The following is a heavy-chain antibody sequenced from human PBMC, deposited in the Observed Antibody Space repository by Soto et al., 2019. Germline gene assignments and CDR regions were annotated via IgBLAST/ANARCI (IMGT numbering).Heavy chain of an antibody. CDR3: ARGRGYSWGLDP. CDR2: ISYSGTT. Sequence: SETLSLTCTVSGDSISSNNNYWSWIRQPPGEGLEWIGFISYSGTTSYSPSLKSRVAISLDTSKNQFSLSLSSVTAADTAVYYCARGRGYSWGLDPWGQGTLVTVSS. J-gene: IGHJ5*02. D-gene: IGHD5-18*01. V-gene: IGHV4-30-4*01. CDR1: GDSISSNNNY.